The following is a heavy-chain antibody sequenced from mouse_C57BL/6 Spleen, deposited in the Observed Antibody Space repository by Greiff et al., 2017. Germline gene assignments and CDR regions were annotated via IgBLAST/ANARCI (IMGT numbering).Heavy chain of an antibody. D-gene: IGHD1-1*01. V-gene: IGHV1-50*01. Sequence: QVQLQQPGAELVKPGASVKLSCKASGYTFTSYWMQWVKQRPGQGLEWIGEIDPSDSYTNYNQKFKGKATLTVDTSSSTAYMQLSSLTSEDSAVYYCARYSSYYYGSSSTDYWGQGTTLTVSS. J-gene: IGHJ2*01. CDR1: GYTFTSYW. CDR3: ARYSSYYYGSSSTDY. CDR2: IDPSDSYT.